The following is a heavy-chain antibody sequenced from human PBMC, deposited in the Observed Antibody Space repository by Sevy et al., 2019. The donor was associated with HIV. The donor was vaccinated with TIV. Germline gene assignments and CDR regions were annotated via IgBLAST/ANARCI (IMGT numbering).Heavy chain of an antibody. J-gene: IGHJ4*02. Sequence: ASVKVSCKLSGYTLTQLSMHWVRQAPGKGLEWLGSFDPEDGETIYAQKFQGRFTMTEGTSTDTAYMDLGSLRSEDTAVYYCATGREYYEGNSGYFDYWGQGTLVTVSS. D-gene: IGHD3-3*01. CDR1: GYTLTQLS. CDR3: ATGREYYEGNSGYFDY. CDR2: FDPEDGET. V-gene: IGHV1-24*01.